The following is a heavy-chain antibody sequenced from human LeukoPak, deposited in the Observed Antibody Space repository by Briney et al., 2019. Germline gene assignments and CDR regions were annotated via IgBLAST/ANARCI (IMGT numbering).Heavy chain of an antibody. CDR3: ARGGDVVVVAANSPFDY. CDR2: ISYDGSNK. CDR1: GFTFSSYA. D-gene: IGHD2-15*01. J-gene: IGHJ4*02. Sequence: PGRSLRLSCAASGFTFSSYAMHWVRQAPGKGLEWVAVISYDGSNKYYADSVKGRFTISRDNSKNTLYLQMNSLRAEDTAVYYCARGGDVVVVAANSPFDYWGQGTLVTVSS. V-gene: IGHV3-30*04.